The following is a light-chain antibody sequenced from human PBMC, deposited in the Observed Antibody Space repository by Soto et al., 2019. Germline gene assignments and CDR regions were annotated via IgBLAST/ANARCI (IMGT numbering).Light chain of an antibody. Sequence: EIVMTQSPATLSVSPGERATLSCRASQSVSRNLAWYQQKPGQAPRLLMYSAYIRATGIPDRFSGSGSGTDFTLTISSLQSEDFAVYHCQQYDNWIRTFGQGTKLEIK. CDR2: SAY. J-gene: IGKJ2*01. CDR1: QSVSRN. V-gene: IGKV3-15*01. CDR3: QQYDNWIRT.